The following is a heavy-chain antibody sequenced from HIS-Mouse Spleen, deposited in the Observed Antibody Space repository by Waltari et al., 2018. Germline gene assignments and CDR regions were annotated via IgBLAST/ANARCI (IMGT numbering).Heavy chain of an antibody. J-gene: IGHJ2*01. Sequence: QLQLQESGPGLVKPSETLSLTRTVSGGSISSSSYSCGRIRQPPGKGLEWIGSIYYCGSTYYNPSLKSRVTISVDTSKNQFSLKLSSVTAADTAVYYCAREIPYSSSWYDWYFDLWGRGTLVTVSS. V-gene: IGHV4-39*07. CDR2: IYYCGST. CDR1: GGSISSSSYS. CDR3: AREIPYSSSWYDWYFDL. D-gene: IGHD6-13*01.